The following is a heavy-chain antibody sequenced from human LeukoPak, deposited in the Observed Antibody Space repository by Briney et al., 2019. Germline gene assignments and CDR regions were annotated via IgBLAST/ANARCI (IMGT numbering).Heavy chain of an antibody. D-gene: IGHD4/OR15-4a*01. Sequence: GGSLRLSCAASGYTFTRYCMSWVRQAPGKGLEWVTTIKQDRGEKYYVHTVKGRFTISTDNAKNTLYMQMNSLRDEDTAVYYCARTWAKSNFDSWGEETLVTVS. V-gene: IGHV3-7*05. CDR3: ARTWAKSNFDS. J-gene: IGHJ4*02. CDR2: IKQDRGEK. CDR1: GYTFTRYC.